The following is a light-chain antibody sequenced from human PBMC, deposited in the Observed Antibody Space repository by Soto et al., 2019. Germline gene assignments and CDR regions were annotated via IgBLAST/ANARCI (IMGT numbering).Light chain of an antibody. CDR2: GAS. J-gene: IGKJ1*01. CDR3: QQYGNSPQT. CDR1: QSLSNNIY. Sequence: EMVVRQSPATRFLTHRESAAHGNRAGQSLSNNIYLAWYQQKPGQAPRLLIYGASSRATGIPNRFSGSGSGTDFTLSISRLEPEDFAVYYCQQYGNSPQTFGQGTKVDIK. V-gene: IGKV3-20*01.